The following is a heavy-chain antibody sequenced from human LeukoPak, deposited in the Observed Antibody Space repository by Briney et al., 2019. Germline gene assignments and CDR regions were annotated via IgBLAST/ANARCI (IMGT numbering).Heavy chain of an antibody. Sequence: GGSLRLSCAASGFTFSTYWMNWVRQPPGKGLVWVSRINSDGSSTTYADSVMGRFTISRDNATNTLFLQMNSLRADDTAVYYCARQHLLLLWFGSGSYFDYWGQGTLVTVSS. CDR1: GFTFSTYW. J-gene: IGHJ4*02. CDR2: INSDGSST. CDR3: ARQHLLLLWFGSGSYFDY. V-gene: IGHV3-74*01. D-gene: IGHD3-10*01.